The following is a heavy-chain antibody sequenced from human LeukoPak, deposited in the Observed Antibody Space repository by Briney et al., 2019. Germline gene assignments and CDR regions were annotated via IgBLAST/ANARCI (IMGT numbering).Heavy chain of an antibody. Sequence: SETLSLTCVVYGGSFSGDYWSWIRQPPGKGLEWIGEINHSGSTNYNPSLKSRVTISVDTSKNQLSLKLSSVTAADTAVFYCARGRLLWADGMDVWGQGTTVTVSS. D-gene: IGHD3-10*01. CDR3: ARGRLLWADGMDV. V-gene: IGHV4-34*01. CDR2: INHSGST. J-gene: IGHJ6*02. CDR1: GGSFSGDY.